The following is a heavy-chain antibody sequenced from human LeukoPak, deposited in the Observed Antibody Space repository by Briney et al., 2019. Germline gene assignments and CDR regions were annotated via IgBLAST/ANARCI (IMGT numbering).Heavy chain of an antibody. V-gene: IGHV4-39*01. J-gene: IGHJ4*02. Sequence: SETLSLTCTVSGDSMISYYWGWIRQPPGKGLEWIGSFYHSGSTYYNPSLKSRVTISADTSKNQFSLKLSSVTAADTAVYYCARTPIVVVPGYFDYWGQGTLVTVSS. CDR1: GDSMISYY. CDR2: FYHSGST. D-gene: IGHD3-22*01. CDR3: ARTPIVVVPGYFDY.